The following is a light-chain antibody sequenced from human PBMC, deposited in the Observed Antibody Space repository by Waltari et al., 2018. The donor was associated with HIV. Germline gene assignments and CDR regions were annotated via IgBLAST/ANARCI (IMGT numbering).Light chain of an antibody. CDR2: GNT. J-gene: IGLJ3*02. V-gene: IGLV1-40*01. CDR3: QSYDSSLSGSWV. CDR1: SSHIRAGYD. Sequence: QSVLTQPPSVSGAPGQRVTIPCPGRSSHIRAGYDVHWYQQLPETAPKLLIYGNTNRPSGVPDRFSGSKSGTSASLAITGLQAEDEADYYCQSYDSSLSGSWVFGGGTKLTVL.